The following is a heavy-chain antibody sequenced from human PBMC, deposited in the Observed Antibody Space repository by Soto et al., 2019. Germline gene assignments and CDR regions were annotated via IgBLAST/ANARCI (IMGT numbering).Heavy chain of an antibody. CDR2: IIPVFGKP. CDR3: ARGDAAKIVVTTYYAMDV. V-gene: IGHV1-69*12. Sequence: QVQLVQSGAEVKKPGSSVKVSCKASGGSLSNYGISWVRQAPGQGLEWMGAIIPVFGKPNYAEKFQDRVTITAEESTTTVSLEVRSLTSEDTAVDYCARGDAAKIVVTTYYAMDVWGQGTTVTVSS. D-gene: IGHD3-22*01. J-gene: IGHJ6*02. CDR1: GGSLSNYG.